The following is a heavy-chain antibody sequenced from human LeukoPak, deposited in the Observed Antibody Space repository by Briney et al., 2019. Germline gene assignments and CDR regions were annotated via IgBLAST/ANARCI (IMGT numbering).Heavy chain of an antibody. V-gene: IGHV1-69*04. CDR3: ARETWYYYDSSGYYPDY. J-gene: IGHJ4*02. CDR2: IIPILGIA. Sequence: GSSVTVSCKASGGTFSSYAISWVRQAPGQGLEWMGRIIPILGIANYAQKLQGRVTITADKSTSTAYMELSSLRSEDTAVYYCARETWYYYDSSGYYPDYWGQGTLVTVSS. CDR1: GGTFSSYA. D-gene: IGHD3-22*01.